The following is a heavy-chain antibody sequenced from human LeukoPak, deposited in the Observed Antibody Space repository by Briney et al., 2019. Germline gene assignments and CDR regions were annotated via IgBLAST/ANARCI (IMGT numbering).Heavy chain of an antibody. J-gene: IGHJ5*02. CDR1: GGSISSSSYY. CDR2: IYYSGST. Sequence: ASETLSLTCTVSGGSISSSSYYWGWIRQPPGKGLEWIGSIYYSGSTYYNPSLKSRVTISVGTSKNQFSLKLSSVTAADTAVYYCARHKQAWFDPWGQGTLVTVSS. V-gene: IGHV4-39*01. CDR3: ARHKQAWFDP.